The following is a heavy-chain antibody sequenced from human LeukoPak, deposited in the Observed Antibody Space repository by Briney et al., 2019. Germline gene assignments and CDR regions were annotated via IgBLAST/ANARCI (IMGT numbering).Heavy chain of an antibody. D-gene: IGHD3-3*01. V-gene: IGHV3-11*04. CDR2: MSSSGTTI. Sequence: PGGSLRLSCAASGFTFNDYYMSWIRQAPGKGLEWVSYMSSSGTTIYYADSVKGRFTISRDNFKSTLYLQMNSLRGEDTAVYYCAKEGNYDLSSYYMDVWGKGTTVTVSS. CDR3: AKEGNYDLSSYYMDV. CDR1: GFTFNDYY. J-gene: IGHJ6*03.